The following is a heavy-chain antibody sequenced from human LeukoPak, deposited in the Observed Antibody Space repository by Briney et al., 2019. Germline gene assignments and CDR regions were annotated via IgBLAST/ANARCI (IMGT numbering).Heavy chain of an antibody. CDR1: GFSFSRYW. V-gene: IGHV3-7*01. J-gene: IGHJ4*02. D-gene: IGHD2-2*01. CDR2: IKQDGSEK. Sequence: GESLRLSCAASGFSFSRYWMNWVGQTPGKGVEGVAHIKQDGSEKYYVDSVKGRFIISRDKAKNSLYLQMNYLTAEDTAVYYCARVLDQSTSRYQAIAYWGQGTLVTVSS. CDR3: ARVLDQSTSRYQAIAY.